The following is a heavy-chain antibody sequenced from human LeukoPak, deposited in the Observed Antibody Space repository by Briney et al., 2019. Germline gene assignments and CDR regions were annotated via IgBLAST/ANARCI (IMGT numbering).Heavy chain of an antibody. CDR3: ADSSGYPGDDVFDS. V-gene: IGHV4-39*01. D-gene: IGHD3-22*01. Sequence: SETLSLTCSVSGASINSSDYCWGWIRQPPGKGLEWIGTIYYRGNSYYNPSLKSRVTMSVDTSKKQFSLSLSSVTAADTAVYFCADSSGYPGDDVFDSWGQGTMVTVSS. CDR1: GASINSSDYC. J-gene: IGHJ3*02. CDR2: IYYRGNS.